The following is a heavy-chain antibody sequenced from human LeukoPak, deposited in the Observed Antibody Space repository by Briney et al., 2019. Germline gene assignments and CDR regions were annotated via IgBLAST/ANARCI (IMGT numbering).Heavy chain of an antibody. CDR3: ARDNRIAAAGTEIDY. J-gene: IGHJ4*02. CDR1: GYTFTSYG. V-gene: IGHV1-18*01. D-gene: IGHD6-13*01. CDR2: ISAYNGNT. Sequence: ASVTVSCKASGYTFTSYGISWVRQAPGQGLEWMGWISAYNGNTNYAQKLQGRVTMTTDTSTSTAYMELRSLRSDDTAVYYCARDNRIAAAGTEIDYWGQGTLVTVSS.